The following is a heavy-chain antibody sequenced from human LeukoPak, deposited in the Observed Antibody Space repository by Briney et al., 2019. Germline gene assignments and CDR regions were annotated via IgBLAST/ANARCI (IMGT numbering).Heavy chain of an antibody. CDR3: ARATVDTTMVDYSYYMDV. Sequence: ASVKVSCKASGGTFSSYTISWVRQAPGQGLEWMGGIIPIFGTSNYALKFQGRVTTTADKSTSTAYMELSGLRSEDTAVYYCARATVDTTMVDYSYYMDVWGKGTTVTVSS. V-gene: IGHV1-69*06. CDR2: IIPIFGTS. J-gene: IGHJ6*03. CDR1: GGTFSSYT. D-gene: IGHD5-18*01.